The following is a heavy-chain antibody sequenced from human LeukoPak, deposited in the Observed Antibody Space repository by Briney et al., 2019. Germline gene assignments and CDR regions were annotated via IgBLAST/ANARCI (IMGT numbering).Heavy chain of an antibody. D-gene: IGHD6-13*01. CDR1: GFTFSSYG. V-gene: IGHV3-23*01. Sequence: GGTLRLSCAASGFTFSSYGMIWVRQAPGKGLEWVSGISGSGGSTYLADSVKGRFTISRDNSKNTLYLEMSSLRAEDTAVYYCAKDRPTVYSSSWLHFLDSWGQGTLVTVSS. CDR2: ISGSGGST. CDR3: AKDRPTVYSSSWLHFLDS. J-gene: IGHJ4*02.